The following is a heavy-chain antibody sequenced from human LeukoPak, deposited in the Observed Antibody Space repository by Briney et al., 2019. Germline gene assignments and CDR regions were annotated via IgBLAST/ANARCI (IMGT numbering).Heavy chain of an antibody. V-gene: IGHV3-72*01. D-gene: IGHD1-26*01. Sequence: GGSLRLSCAASGFTFSDHYMDWVRQAPGKGLEWVGRTRNKANSYTTEYAASVKGRFTISRDDSKNSLYLQRNSLKTEDTAVYYCARPIVGVDGGGYWGQGTLVTVSS. CDR3: ARPIVGVDGGGY. CDR2: TRNKANSYTT. CDR1: GFTFSDHY. J-gene: IGHJ4*02.